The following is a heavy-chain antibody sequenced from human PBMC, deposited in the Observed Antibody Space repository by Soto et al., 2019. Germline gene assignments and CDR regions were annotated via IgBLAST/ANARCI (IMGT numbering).Heavy chain of an antibody. CDR2: INSDGSST. D-gene: IGHD5-18*01. CDR1: GFTFSSYW. J-gene: IGHJ6*02. CDR3: ARARGYSYGYDYYYYGMDV. Sequence: EVQLVESGGGLVQPGGSLRLSCAASGFTFSSYWMHWVRQAPGKGLVWVSRINSDGSSTSYADSVKGRFTISRDNAKNTLYLQMNSLRAEDTAGYYGARARGYSYGYDYYYYGMDVWGQGTTVTVSS. V-gene: IGHV3-74*01.